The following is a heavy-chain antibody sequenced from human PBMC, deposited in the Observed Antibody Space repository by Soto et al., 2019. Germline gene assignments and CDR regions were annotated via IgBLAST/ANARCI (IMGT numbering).Heavy chain of an antibody. D-gene: IGHD3-9*01. Sequence: PGGSLRLSCAASGFTFSSYGMHWVRQAPGKGLEWVAVIWYDGSNKYYADSVKGRFTISRDNSKNTLYLQMNSLRAEDTAVYYCARDLRDGYYFAYWGQGTLVTVSS. CDR1: GFTFSSYG. CDR3: ARDLRDGYYFAY. J-gene: IGHJ4*02. CDR2: IWYDGSNK. V-gene: IGHV3-33*01.